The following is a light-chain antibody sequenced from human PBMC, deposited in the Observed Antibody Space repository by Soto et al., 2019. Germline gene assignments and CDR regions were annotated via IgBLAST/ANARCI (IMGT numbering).Light chain of an antibody. CDR3: QQYYSYSSWT. Sequence: DIQMTQSPSTLSASVGDRVTITCRASQNINFWLAWYQQKSGKAPKVLIYDVSTLESGVPSRFSGSGSGTEFTITISSLQPDDFAAYYCQQYYSYSSWTFGQGTKVEIK. V-gene: IGKV1-5*01. CDR1: QNINFW. J-gene: IGKJ1*01. CDR2: DVS.